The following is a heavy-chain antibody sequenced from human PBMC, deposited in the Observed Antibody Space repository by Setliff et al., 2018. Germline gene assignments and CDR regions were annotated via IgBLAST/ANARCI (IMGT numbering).Heavy chain of an antibody. CDR1: GGTFSIYT. V-gene: IGHV1-2*06. Sequence: ASVKVSCKASGGTFSIYTISWVRQAPGQGLEWMGRINPNSGGTNYAQKFQGRVTMTRDTSISTAYMELSRLTSDDTAVYYCAKDGGEVYWGQGTLVTVSS. CDR2: INPNSGGT. CDR3: AKDGGEVY. J-gene: IGHJ4*02. D-gene: IGHD2-21*01.